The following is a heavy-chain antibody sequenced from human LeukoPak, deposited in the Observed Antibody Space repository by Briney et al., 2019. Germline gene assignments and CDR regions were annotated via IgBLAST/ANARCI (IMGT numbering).Heavy chain of an antibody. CDR1: GYTFTDYY. D-gene: IGHD7-27*01. V-gene: IGHV1-2*02. J-gene: IGHJ4*02. CDR2: IKPRSGDT. Sequence: ASVKVSCKASGYTFTDYYMHWVRQAPGQGLEWMGWIKPRSGDTNYAQKFQGRVTMTRDTSISTAYMELSSMKSDDTAVYYCARFPQGAGEWGQGTLVTVSS. CDR3: ARFPQGAGE.